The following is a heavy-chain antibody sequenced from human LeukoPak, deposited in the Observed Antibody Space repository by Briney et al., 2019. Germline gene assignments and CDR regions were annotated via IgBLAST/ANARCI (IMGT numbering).Heavy chain of an antibody. CDR3: ARVYCSGGSCYSLSAFDI. D-gene: IGHD2-15*01. CDR1: GGSIGSYY. Sequence: PSETLSLTCTVSGGSIGSYYWSWIRQPPGKGLEWIGYIYYSGSTNYNPSLKSRVTISVDTSKNQFSLKLSSVTAADTAVYYCARVYCSGGSCYSLSAFDIWGQRTMVTVSS. CDR2: IYYSGST. V-gene: IGHV4-59*01. J-gene: IGHJ3*02.